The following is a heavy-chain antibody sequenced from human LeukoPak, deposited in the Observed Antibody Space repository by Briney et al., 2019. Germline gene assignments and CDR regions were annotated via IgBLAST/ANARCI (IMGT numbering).Heavy chain of an antibody. V-gene: IGHV3-11*06. CDR2: ISDGGAYT. CDR1: GFTFNEYY. Sequence: GGSLRLSCAASGFTFNEYYMSWIRQAPGKGLEWVSHISDGGAYTKYADSVKGRFTISRDNAKNSLYLQMNSLRAEDTAVYYCARRRGDYFDYWGQGTLVTVSS. J-gene: IGHJ4*02. CDR3: ARRRGDYFDY.